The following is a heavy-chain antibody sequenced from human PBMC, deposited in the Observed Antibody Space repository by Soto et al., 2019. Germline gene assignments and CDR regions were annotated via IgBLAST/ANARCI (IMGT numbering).Heavy chain of an antibody. CDR1: GLTFRNNG. CDR2: IKQDGRDK. D-gene: IGHD2-2*01. Sequence: GGSLRLSGVASGLTFRNNGMSWGGKGPGKGREGVGNIKQDGRDKDNEASVKGRFTFSRDSAKNSLNLQMKSLRTEETAGNYSAILPAVDTRYFFDYWGQGTLVTVSS. CDR3: AILPAVDTRYFFDY. V-gene: IGHV3-7*01. J-gene: IGHJ4*02.